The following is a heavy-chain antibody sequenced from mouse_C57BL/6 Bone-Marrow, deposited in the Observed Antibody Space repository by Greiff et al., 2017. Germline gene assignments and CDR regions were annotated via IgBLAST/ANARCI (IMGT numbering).Heavy chain of an antibody. CDR3: ARSISYYYGSPYYYAMDY. J-gene: IGHJ4*01. V-gene: IGHV1-26*01. CDR1: GYTFTDYY. CDR2: INPNNGGP. D-gene: IGHD1-1*01. Sequence: EVQLQQSGPELVKPGASVKLSCKASGYTFTDYYMNWVKQSHGKSLEWIGDINPNNGGPSSNQKFKGNATLTVDKASSTDYMELRSHISEDTAVYYCARSISYYYGSPYYYAMDYWGQGTSVTVSS.